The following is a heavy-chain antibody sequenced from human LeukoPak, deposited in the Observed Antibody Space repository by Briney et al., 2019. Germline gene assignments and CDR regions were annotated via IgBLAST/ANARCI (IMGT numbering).Heavy chain of an antibody. J-gene: IGHJ4*02. CDR2: IYYSGST. CDR1: GGSISSGDYY. CDR3: ARETDCSSTSCSPNYFDY. D-gene: IGHD2-2*01. Sequence: SQTLSLTCTVSGGSISSGDYYWSWIRQPPGKGLEWIGYIYYSGSTYYNPSLKSRVTISVDTSKNQFSLKLGSVTAADTAVYYCARETDCSSTSCSPNYFDYWGQGTLVTVSS. V-gene: IGHV4-30-4*08.